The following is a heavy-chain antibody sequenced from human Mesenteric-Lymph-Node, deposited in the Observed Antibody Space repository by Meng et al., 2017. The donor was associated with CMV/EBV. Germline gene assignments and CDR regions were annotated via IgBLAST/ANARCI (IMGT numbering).Heavy chain of an antibody. J-gene: IGHJ4*02. CDR1: GFIFSSYW. D-gene: IGHD4-23*01. CDR3: ARVGGRVREFDY. V-gene: IGHV3-7*01. Sequence: GGSLRLSCAGSGFIFSSYWMTWVRQAPGKGLEWVANIKEDGREKYYVDSVKGRFTISRDNANDSLHLEMNSLRAEDTAVYYCARVGGRVREFDYRGQGTLVTVSS. CDR2: IKEDGREK.